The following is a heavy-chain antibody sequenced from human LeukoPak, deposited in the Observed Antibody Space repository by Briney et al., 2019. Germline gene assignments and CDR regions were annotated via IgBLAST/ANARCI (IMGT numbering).Heavy chain of an antibody. V-gene: IGHV1-2*02. J-gene: IGHJ4*02. CDR1: GYTFTGYY. D-gene: IGHD3-22*01. CDR3: ARVSDYYDSSGYLFFDY. CDR2: INPNSGGT. Sequence: ASVKVSCKASGYTFTGYYMHWVRQAPGQGLEWMGWINPNSGGTNYAQKFQGRVTMTRDTSISTAYMELSRLRSDDTAVYYCARVSDYYDSSGYLFFDYWGQGTLVTVSS.